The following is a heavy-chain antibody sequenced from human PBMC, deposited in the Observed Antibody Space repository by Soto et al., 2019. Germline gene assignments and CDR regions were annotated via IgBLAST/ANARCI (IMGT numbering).Heavy chain of an antibody. CDR3: ARALGSSIGGLDY. V-gene: IGHV3-20*04. CDR2: ILWSGGNS. Sequence: GGSLRLSCAASGFTFADYGMSWVRQAPGRGLEWVSGILWSGGNSEYADSVKGRFAISRDNAKNSLYLQMNSLRAEDMALYYCARALGSSIGGLDYWGQGTLVTVSS. J-gene: IGHJ4*02. CDR1: GFTFADYG. D-gene: IGHD7-27*01.